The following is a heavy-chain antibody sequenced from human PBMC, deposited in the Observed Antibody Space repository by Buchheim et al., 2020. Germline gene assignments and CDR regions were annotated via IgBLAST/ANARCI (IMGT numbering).Heavy chain of an antibody. CDR2: ISYVVSNE. CDR3: AKLDFWSGYSVAYFDY. D-gene: IGHD3-3*01. V-gene: IGHV3-30*18. CDR1: GFTFSSYG. Sequence: QVQLVESGGGVVQPGRSLRLSCTASGFTFSSYGMHWVRQAPGKGLEWVAVISYVVSNEYYADSVKGRLTISRDNSKNTLYLQMNSLRAEDTAVYYCAKLDFWSGYSVAYFDYWGQGTL. J-gene: IGHJ4*02.